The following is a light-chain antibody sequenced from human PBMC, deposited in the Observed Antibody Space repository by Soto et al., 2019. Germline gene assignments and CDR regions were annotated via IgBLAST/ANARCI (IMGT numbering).Light chain of an antibody. CDR3: SSYTGSSSFYV. V-gene: IGLV2-14*01. CDR1: SSDVGTYNY. CDR2: EVS. Sequence: QSVLTQPASVSGSPGQSITISCTGTSSDVGTYNYVSWYQQHPGKAPKLMIYEVSNRPSGVSNRFSGSKSGNTASLTISGLQAEDEADYYCSSYTGSSSFYVFGTGTKVTLL. J-gene: IGLJ1*01.